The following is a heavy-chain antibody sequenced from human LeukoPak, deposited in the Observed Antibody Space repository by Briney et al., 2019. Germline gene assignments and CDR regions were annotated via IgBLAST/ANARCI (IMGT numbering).Heavy chain of an antibody. CDR3: ARDYDFWSGYYLAAGPPIPDY. D-gene: IGHD3-3*01. CDR2: IIPIFGTA. CDR1: GGTFSSYA. V-gene: IGHV1-69*13. J-gene: IGHJ4*02. Sequence: ASVKVSCKASGGTFSSYAISWVRQAPGQGLEWMGGIIPIFGTANYAQKFQGRVTITADESTSTAYMELSSLRSEDTAVYYCARDYDFWSGYYLAAGPPIPDYWGREPWSPSPQ.